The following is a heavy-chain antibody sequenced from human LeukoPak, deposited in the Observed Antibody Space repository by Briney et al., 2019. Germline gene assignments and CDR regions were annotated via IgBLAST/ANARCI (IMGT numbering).Heavy chain of an antibody. CDR3: ARERCGGDCYTAWRYYIDY. CDR1: GGSISSGDYY. Sequence: SETLSLTCTVSGGSISSGDYYWSWIRQPTGKGLEWIGYIYCSGSTYYNPSLKSRVTISVDTSKNQFSLKLSSVTAADTAVYYCARERCGGDCYTAWRYYIDYWGQGTLVTVSS. D-gene: IGHD2-21*02. CDR2: IYCSGST. V-gene: IGHV4-30-4*01. J-gene: IGHJ4*02.